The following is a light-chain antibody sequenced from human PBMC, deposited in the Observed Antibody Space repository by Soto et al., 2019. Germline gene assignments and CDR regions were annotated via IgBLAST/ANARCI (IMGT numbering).Light chain of an antibody. J-gene: IGLJ3*02. Sequence: QSALTQPASVSGSPGQSITISCTGTSSDVGAYNYVSWYQQHPGKAPKLMIYEVSNRPSGVSNRFSGSKSGNTASLTISGLKAEDEAVYYCTSYTSTFTRVFGGGPKLTVL. CDR3: TSYTSTFTRV. CDR2: EVS. V-gene: IGLV2-14*01. CDR1: SSDVGAYNY.